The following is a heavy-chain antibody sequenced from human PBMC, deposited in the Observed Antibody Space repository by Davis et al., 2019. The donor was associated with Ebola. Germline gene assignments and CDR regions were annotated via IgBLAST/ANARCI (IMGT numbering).Heavy chain of an antibody. CDR2: ISSSGSTI. D-gene: IGHD6-13*01. V-gene: IGHV3-11*01. Sequence: GGSLRLSCAPSGFTFSDCYMSWIRQAPGKGLAWVSYISSSGSTIYYADSVKGRFTISRDNAKNSLYLQMNSLRAEDTAVYYCARVAAARDFDYWGPGTLVTVSS. CDR1: GFTFSDCY. CDR3: ARVAAARDFDY. J-gene: IGHJ4*02.